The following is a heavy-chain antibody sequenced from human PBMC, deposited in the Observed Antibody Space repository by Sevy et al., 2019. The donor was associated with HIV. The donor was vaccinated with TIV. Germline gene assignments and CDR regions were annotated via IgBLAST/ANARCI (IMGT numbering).Heavy chain of an antibody. J-gene: IGHJ4*02. CDR3: ARGGGNGWYYFDY. CDR1: GGTFSSYG. V-gene: IGHV1-69*13. Sequence: ASVKVSCKASGGTFSSYGISWVRQAPGQGLEWMGGIIPILGTVNYAQRFQGRVTITADESTKTAYMELSSLGSEDTAVYYWARGGGNGWYYFDYWGQETLVTVSS. CDR2: IIPILGTV. D-gene: IGHD6-19*01.